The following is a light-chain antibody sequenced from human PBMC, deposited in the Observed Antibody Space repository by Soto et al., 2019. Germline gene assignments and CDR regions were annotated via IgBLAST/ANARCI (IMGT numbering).Light chain of an antibody. CDR3: QQYDDWLRLT. J-gene: IGKJ5*01. CDR2: GAS. CDR1: QSVSSSY. V-gene: IGKV3D-7*01. Sequence: EIVLTQSPGTLSLSPGERATLSCRASQSVSSSYLAWYQQKPGQAPRLLIYGASYRATGIPARFSGSGSGTEFNLTISSLQSEDFAVYFCQQYDDWLRLTFGQGTRLEIK.